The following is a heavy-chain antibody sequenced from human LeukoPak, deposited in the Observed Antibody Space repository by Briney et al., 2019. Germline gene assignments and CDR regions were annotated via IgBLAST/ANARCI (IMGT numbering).Heavy chain of an antibody. CDR2: IIPIFGTA. J-gene: IGHJ5*02. CDR1: GGTFSSYA. V-gene: IGHV1-69*13. Sequence: SVTVSCKASGGTFSSYAISWVRQAPGQGLEWMGGIIPIFGTANYAQKFQGRVTITADESTSTAYMELSSLRSEDTAVYYCARGTTYGSGSYYIGGGLDWFDPWGQGTLVTVSS. D-gene: IGHD3-10*01. CDR3: ARGTTYGSGSYYIGGGLDWFDP.